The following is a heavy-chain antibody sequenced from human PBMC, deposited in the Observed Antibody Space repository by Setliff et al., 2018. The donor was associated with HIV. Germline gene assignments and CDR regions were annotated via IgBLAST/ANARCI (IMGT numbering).Heavy chain of an antibody. V-gene: IGHV4-31*02. J-gene: IGHJ4*02. CDR3: ARLGTRTVAADADFDS. D-gene: IGHD2-15*01. CDR1: GASISSGGYY. CDR2: IYYTGTT. Sequence: SETLSLTCTDSGASISSGGYYWSWIRQHPVKGLEWIGYIYYTGTTFYNPSLESRLIISLDTPKNQFSLRLTSVTAADTAVYYCARLGTRTVAADADFDSWGQGALVTAPQ.